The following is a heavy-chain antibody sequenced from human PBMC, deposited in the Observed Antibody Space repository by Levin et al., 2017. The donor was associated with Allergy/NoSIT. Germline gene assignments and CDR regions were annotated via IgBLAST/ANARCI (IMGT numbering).Heavy chain of an antibody. CDR2: INYRGST. V-gene: IGHV4-61*01. Sequence: SCTVSGGSVSSGPYYWSWIRQPPGKGLEWIGYINYRGSTKYNPSLKSRVTISVDTSKNEFSLKLSSVTAADTAVYYCARNRIVVAGGNDYYYGMDGWGQGTTVTVSS. D-gene: IGHD6-19*01. CDR1: GGSVSSGPYY. J-gene: IGHJ6*02. CDR3: ARNRIVVAGGNDYYYGMDG.